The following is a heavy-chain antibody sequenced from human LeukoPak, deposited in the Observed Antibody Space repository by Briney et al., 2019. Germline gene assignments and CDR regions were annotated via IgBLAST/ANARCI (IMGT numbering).Heavy chain of an antibody. CDR2: INPNSGGT. D-gene: IGHD3-10*01. V-gene: IGHV1-2*02. CDR1: GYTFTGYY. CDR3: ARDGSGSYTYYYYMDV. Sequence: ASVKVSCKASGYTFTGYYMHWVRQAPGQGLEWMGWINPNSGGTNYAQKFQGRVTTTRDTSISTAYMELSRLRSDDTAVYYCARDGSGSYTYYYYMDVWGKGTTVTISS. J-gene: IGHJ6*03.